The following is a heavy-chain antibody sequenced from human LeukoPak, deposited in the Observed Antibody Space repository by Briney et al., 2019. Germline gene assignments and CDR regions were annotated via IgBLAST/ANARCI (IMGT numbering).Heavy chain of an antibody. CDR1: GYSFTSYW. Sequence: GESLKISCKGSGYSFTSYWIGWVRQMPGKGLEWMGIIYPGASDTRYSPSFQGQVTISADKSISTAYLQWSSLKASDTAMYYCARELYCSSTNCDYGMDVWGQGTTVTVSS. CDR3: ARELYCSSTNCDYGMDV. D-gene: IGHD2-2*01. CDR2: IYPGASDT. J-gene: IGHJ6*02. V-gene: IGHV5-51*01.